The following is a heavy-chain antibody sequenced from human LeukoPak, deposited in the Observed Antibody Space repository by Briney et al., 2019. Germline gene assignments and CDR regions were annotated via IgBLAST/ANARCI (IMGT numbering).Heavy chain of an antibody. Sequence: GGSLRLSCAASGFTFNTYTMNWVRQAPGKGLEWVSSITASSTAIYSADSVKGRFTISRDNAKNSLYLQMNSLRAEDTAVYYCARAVGQLAYYYYYYMDVWGKGTTVTISS. CDR1: GFTFNTYT. CDR3: ARAVGQLAYYYYYYMDV. CDR2: ITASSTAI. V-gene: IGHV3-21*01. J-gene: IGHJ6*03. D-gene: IGHD6-13*01.